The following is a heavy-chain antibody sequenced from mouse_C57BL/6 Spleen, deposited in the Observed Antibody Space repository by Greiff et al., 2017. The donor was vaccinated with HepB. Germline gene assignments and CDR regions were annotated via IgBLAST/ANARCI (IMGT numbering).Heavy chain of an antibody. CDR3: AREEGNYYYAMDY. CDR2: ISSGSSTI. D-gene: IGHD2-1*01. Sequence: EVQRVESGGGLVKPGGSLKLSCAASGFTFSDYGMHWVRQAPEKGLEWVAYISSGSSTIYYADTVKGRFTISRDNAKNTLFLQMTSLRSEDTAMYYCAREEGNYYYAMDYWGQGTSVTVSS. J-gene: IGHJ4*01. CDR1: GFTFSDYG. V-gene: IGHV5-17*01.